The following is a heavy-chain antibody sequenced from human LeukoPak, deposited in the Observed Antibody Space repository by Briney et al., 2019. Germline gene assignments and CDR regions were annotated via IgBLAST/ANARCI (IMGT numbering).Heavy chain of an antibody. V-gene: IGHV4-39*07. D-gene: IGHD2-21*01. J-gene: IGHJ6*03. Sequence: SETLSLTCTVSGGSISSGGYYWGWIRQPPGKGLEWIGSIYYSGITYYNPSLRSRVTISVDTSKNQFSLKLSSVTAADTAVYYCARGAGDYTNEGDYYYYYMDVWAKGTTVTVSS. CDR3: ARGAGDYTNEGDYYYYYMDV. CDR1: GGSISSGGYY. CDR2: IYYSGIT.